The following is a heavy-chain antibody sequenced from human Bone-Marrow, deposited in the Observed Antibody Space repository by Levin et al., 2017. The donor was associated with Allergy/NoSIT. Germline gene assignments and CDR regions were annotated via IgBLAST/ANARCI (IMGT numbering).Heavy chain of an antibody. Sequence: GESLKISCKAAGYTFTTYGINWVRQAPGQGLEWMGWVSAYNGDTNYARKFQGRVTMTTDTSTSTAYMELGSLRSDDTAVYYCARDTNAARPGWFDPWGQGTLVTVSS. D-gene: IGHD2-8*01. J-gene: IGHJ5*02. CDR2: VSAYNGDT. CDR3: ARDTNAARPGWFDP. V-gene: IGHV1-18*01. CDR1: GYTFTTYG.